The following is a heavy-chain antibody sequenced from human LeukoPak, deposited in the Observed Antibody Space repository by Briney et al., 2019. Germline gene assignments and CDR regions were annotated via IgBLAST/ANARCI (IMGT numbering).Heavy chain of an antibody. Sequence: PGGSLRLSCAASGFTFNNYMMNWVRQAPGKGLEWVSSISSSGNSILYADSVKGRFTISRDNAKNSLYLQMNSLRAEDTAVHYCVRGYCSSGPCRDAFDIWGQGTTVTVS. CDR2: ISSSGNSI. CDR1: GFTFNNYM. D-gene: IGHD2-15*01. J-gene: IGHJ3*02. V-gene: IGHV3-21*01. CDR3: VRGYCSSGPCRDAFDI.